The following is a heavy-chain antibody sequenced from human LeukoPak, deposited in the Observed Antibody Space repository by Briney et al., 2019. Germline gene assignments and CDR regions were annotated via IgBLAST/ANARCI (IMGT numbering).Heavy chain of an antibody. V-gene: IGHV4-39*01. Sequence: PSETLSLTCTVSGGSISSTSYYWGWIRQPPGKGLEWIGTINYSGSTYYNPSLKSRVTISVDTSKNQISLKLNSVTAADTAMYYCARHGDLLSPFQTWGQGTVVTVSS. CDR2: INYSGST. CDR1: GGSISSTSYY. J-gene: IGHJ5*02. CDR3: ARHGDLLSPFQT. D-gene: IGHD2-21*02.